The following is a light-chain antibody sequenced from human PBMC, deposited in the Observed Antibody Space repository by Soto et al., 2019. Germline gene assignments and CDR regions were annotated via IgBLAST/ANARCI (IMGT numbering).Light chain of an antibody. J-gene: IGLJ1*01. V-gene: IGLV2-8*01. CDR2: EVS. Sequence: QSALTQPPSASGSPGQSVTISCTGTSSDVGGYNYVSWYQQHPGKAPKLMIYEVSKRPSGVPDRFYGSKSGNTASLTVSGLQAEDEADYYCSSYAGSNGVFGTGTKVTLL. CDR1: SSDVGGYNY. CDR3: SSYAGSNGV.